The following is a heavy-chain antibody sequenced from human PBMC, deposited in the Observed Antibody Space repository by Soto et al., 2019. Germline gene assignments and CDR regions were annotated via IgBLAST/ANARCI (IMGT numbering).Heavy chain of an antibody. D-gene: IGHD6-19*01. J-gene: IGHJ3*02. V-gene: IGHV1-69*02. CDR2: IIPILGIA. CDR3: ASFPRDRGYSSGWYTNDAFDI. Sequence: ASVKVSCKASGGTFSSYTISWVRQAPGQGLEWMGRIIPILGIANYAQKFQGRVTITADKSTSTAYMELSSLRSEDTAVYYCASFPRDRGYSSGWYTNDAFDIWGQGTMVTVSS. CDR1: GGTFSSYT.